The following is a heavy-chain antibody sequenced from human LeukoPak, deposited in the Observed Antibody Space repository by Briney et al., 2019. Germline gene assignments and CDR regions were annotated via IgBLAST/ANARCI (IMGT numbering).Heavy chain of an antibody. Sequence: GGSLRLACAASGFTVSGNYMSWVRQAPGKGLEWVSVINSGGSTYYADSVKGRFTISRDNSKNTLYLQMNSLRAEDPALYYCAREEGYCSSTSCSYAFDIWGQGTMVTVSS. J-gene: IGHJ3*02. D-gene: IGHD2-2*01. CDR3: AREEGYCSSTSCSYAFDI. CDR1: GFTVSGNY. V-gene: IGHV3-66*02. CDR2: INSGGST.